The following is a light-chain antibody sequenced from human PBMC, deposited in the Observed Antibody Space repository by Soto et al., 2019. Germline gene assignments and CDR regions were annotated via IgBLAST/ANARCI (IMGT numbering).Light chain of an antibody. CDR2: AAS. CDR1: QNIATY. V-gene: IGKV1-39*01. CDR3: QQTYSTPHT. Sequence: IRMTQSPSSLSASVGDRVTITCRASQNIATYFNWYQQKPGKAPKLLVYAASSLQSGVPSRFSGSGSGTDFTLTISNLQPEDFATYYCQQTYSTPHTFGQGTKVDIK. J-gene: IGKJ2*01.